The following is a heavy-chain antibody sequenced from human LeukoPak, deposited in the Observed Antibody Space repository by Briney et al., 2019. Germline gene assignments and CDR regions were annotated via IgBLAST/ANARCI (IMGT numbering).Heavy chain of an antibody. CDR2: IYYSGST. J-gene: IGHJ4*02. CDR1: GGSISSGGYY. V-gene: IGHV4-31*03. Sequence: SETLSLTCTVSGGSISSGGYYWSWIRQHPGKGLEWIGYIYYSGSTYYNPSLKSRVTISVDTSKNQFSLKLSSVTAADTAVYYCARLFGGNSHGDYWGQGTLVTVSS. CDR3: ARLFGGNSHGDY. D-gene: IGHD4-23*01.